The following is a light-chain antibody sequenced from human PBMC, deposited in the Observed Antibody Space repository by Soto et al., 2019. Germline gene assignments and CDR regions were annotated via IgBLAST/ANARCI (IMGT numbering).Light chain of an antibody. CDR3: QQRSNWLRGP. V-gene: IGKV3-11*01. CDR1: QSVSSY. Sequence: EIVLTQSPATLSLSPGERATLSCRASQSVSSYLAWYQQKPGQAPRLLIYDASNRATGIPARFSGSGSGTDFTLTISSLEPEDFAVYYCQQRSNWLRGPFGGGTKVEIK. J-gene: IGKJ4*01. CDR2: DAS.